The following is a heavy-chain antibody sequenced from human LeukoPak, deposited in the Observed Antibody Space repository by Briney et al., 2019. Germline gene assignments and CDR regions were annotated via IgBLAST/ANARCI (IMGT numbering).Heavy chain of an antibody. Sequence: PGRSLRLSCAASGFIFSNYGMHWVRQAPGKGLEWVAVISYDGSNKYYADSVKGRFTISRDNSKNTLYLQMNSLRAKDTAVYYCAKGWRMSDPWGQGTLVTVSS. CDR1: GFIFSNYG. V-gene: IGHV3-30*18. CDR2: ISYDGSNK. CDR3: AKGWRMSDP. J-gene: IGHJ5*02. D-gene: IGHD1-1*01.